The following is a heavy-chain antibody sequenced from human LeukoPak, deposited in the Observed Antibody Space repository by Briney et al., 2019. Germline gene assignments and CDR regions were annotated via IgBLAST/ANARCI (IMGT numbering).Heavy chain of an antibody. V-gene: IGHV4-59*08. CDR3: ARRVNGYYLGPFDP. Sequence: KSSETLSLTCTVSGGSISSYYWSWIRQPPGKGLEWIGYIYYSGSTNYNLSLKSRVTISVDTSKNQFSLKLSSVTAADTAVYYCARRVNGYYLGPFDPWGQGTLVTVSS. CDR1: GGSISSYY. J-gene: IGHJ5*02. CDR2: IYYSGST. D-gene: IGHD3-22*01.